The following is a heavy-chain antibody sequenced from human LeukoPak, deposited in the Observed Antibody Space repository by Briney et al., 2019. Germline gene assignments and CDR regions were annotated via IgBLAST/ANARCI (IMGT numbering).Heavy chain of an antibody. CDR1: GFTFSNYA. D-gene: IGHD2-2*01. CDR3: ARERPAAMFGGYYYYGMDV. Sequence: PGGSLRLSCAASGFTFSNYAMSWVRQAPGKGLEWVSAITGSGGNTYYADSVKGRFTISRDNSKNTLYLQMNSLRAEDTAVYYCARERPAAMFGGYYYYGMDVWGKGTTVTVSS. J-gene: IGHJ6*04. CDR2: ITGSGGNT. V-gene: IGHV3-23*01.